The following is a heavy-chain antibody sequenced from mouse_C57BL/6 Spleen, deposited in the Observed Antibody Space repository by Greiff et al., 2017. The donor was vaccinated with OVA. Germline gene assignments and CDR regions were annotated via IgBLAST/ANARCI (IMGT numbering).Heavy chain of an antibody. Sequence: DVMLVESGGGLVKPGGSLKLSCAASGFTFSSYAMSWVRQTPEKRLEWVATISDGGSYTYYPDNVKGRFTISRDNAKNNLYLQMSHLKSEDTAMYYCAREGDWDYYAMDYWGQGTSVTVSS. D-gene: IGHD4-1*01. CDR1: GFTFSSYA. V-gene: IGHV5-4*01. CDR3: AREGDWDYYAMDY. CDR2: ISDGGSYT. J-gene: IGHJ4*01.